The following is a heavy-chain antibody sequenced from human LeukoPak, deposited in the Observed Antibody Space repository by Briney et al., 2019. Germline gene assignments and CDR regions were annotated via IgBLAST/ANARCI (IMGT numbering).Heavy chain of an antibody. V-gene: IGHV1-8*01. D-gene: IGHD1-1*01. CDR1: GYTFTSND. CDR2: MNPHSGNA. Sequence: ASVKVSCKASGYTFTSNDINWVRQAAGQXXXXXGWMNPHSGNAGYAQKFQGRVTMTRDTSISTVYMELSSLTSDDTAVYYCARIPQRVPHNWFDPWGQGTPVTVSS. J-gene: IGHJ5*02. CDR3: ARIPQRVPHNWFDP.